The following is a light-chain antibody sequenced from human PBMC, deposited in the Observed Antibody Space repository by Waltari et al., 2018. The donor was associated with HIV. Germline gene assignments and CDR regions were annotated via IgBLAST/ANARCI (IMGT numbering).Light chain of an antibody. Sequence: DIVMSQSPDSLAVSLGERVIINCKSSRTLLYNSDNLNYLAWYQQKPGRAPRIFIYWASTRAVGVPERFSGSGDGTDFSLTISSLQDDDEAIYVCQKYYSLPVTFGGGTKVERK. CDR1: RTLLYNSDNLNY. CDR2: WAS. V-gene: IGKV4-1*01. CDR3: QKYYSLPVT. J-gene: IGKJ4*02.